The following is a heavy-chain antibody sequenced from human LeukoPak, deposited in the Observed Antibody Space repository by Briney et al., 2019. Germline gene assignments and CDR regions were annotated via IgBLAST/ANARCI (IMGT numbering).Heavy chain of an antibody. CDR2: ISYDGSNI. CDR1: GFTSSSYA. CDR3: ARASNLNYDILTGYLNRPFDY. V-gene: IGHV3-30-3*01. D-gene: IGHD3-9*01. J-gene: IGHJ4*02. Sequence: GGSLRLSWAASGFTSSSYAMHWVRQAPGKGLEWVADISYDGSNICYADSVKGRFTISRDNSKNTLYLQMNSLRAEDTAVYYCARASNLNYDILTGYLNRPFDYWGQGTLATVSS.